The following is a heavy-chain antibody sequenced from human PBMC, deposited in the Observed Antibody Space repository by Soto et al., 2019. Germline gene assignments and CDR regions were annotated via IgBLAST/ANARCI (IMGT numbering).Heavy chain of an antibody. Sequence: PSETLYLACIVSGGSISRYYWSWIRLPPGKGLEWIGYIYYSGSTNYNPSLKSRVTISVDTSKNQFSLKLSSVTAADTAVYYCARAVLPATAPFDYWGQGTMVIVSS. CDR3: ARAVLPATAPFDY. CDR1: GGSISRYY. D-gene: IGHD2-2*01. CDR2: IYYSGST. J-gene: IGHJ4*02. V-gene: IGHV4-59*01.